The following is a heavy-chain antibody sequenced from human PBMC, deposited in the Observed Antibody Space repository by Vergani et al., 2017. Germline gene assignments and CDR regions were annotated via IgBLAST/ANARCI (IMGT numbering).Heavy chain of an antibody. CDR2: IYYRGST. J-gene: IGHJ4*02. Sequence: VQLLESGGGLVQPGGSLRLSCAASGFTFSSYAMSWVRQAPGKGLEWIGYIYYRGSTNYNPYLKSRVTISVDTSKTQFSLQLSSVTAADTAVYYWASAAARYDFDYWGQGTLVTVSS. V-gene: IGHV4-59*01. CDR3: ASAAARYDFDY. CDR1: GFTFSSYA. D-gene: IGHD6-25*01.